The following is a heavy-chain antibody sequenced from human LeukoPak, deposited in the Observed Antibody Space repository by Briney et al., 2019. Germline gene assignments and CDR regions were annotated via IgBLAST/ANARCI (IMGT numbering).Heavy chain of an antibody. CDR1: GFTFSSFS. V-gene: IGHV3-48*04. CDR3: ARDLDYAFDV. CDR2: IGRSSGSI. D-gene: IGHD3-3*01. J-gene: IGHJ3*01. Sequence: GGSLRLSCAASGFTFSSFSMDWVRQAPGKGLEWVSYIGRSSGSIYYADSVEGRFTISRDNAKDSLYLQMYSLRAEDTAVYYCARDLDYAFDVWGQGTMVTVS.